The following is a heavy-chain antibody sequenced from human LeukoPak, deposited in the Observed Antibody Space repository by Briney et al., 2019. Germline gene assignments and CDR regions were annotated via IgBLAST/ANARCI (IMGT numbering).Heavy chain of an antibody. D-gene: IGHD5-24*01. CDR1: GGSIGSYF. Sequence: SETLSLTCTISGGSIGSYFWNWIRQSPGKGLQWIGYINYSGSTNYNPSLESRVSISVDTSRNQVSLRLRSVTAADTAVYYCARSGWLQFDYFDYWGQGILVTVSS. J-gene: IGHJ4*02. V-gene: IGHV4-59*01. CDR2: INYSGST. CDR3: ARSGWLQFDYFDY.